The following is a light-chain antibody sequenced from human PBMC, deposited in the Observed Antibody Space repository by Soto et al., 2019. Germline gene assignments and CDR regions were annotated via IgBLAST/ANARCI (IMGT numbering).Light chain of an antibody. CDR2: DAS. Sequence: EIVLTQSPGTLSLSGGEKATLSCRASQSVRTYLAWYQQKPGQAPRLLIYDASARIPGIPDRFSGVGSGTDFTLTISRLDPEDFAVYYCQQYSNSPRTFGQGTKVEIK. CDR3: QQYSNSPRT. J-gene: IGKJ1*01. CDR1: QSVRTY. V-gene: IGKV3-20*01.